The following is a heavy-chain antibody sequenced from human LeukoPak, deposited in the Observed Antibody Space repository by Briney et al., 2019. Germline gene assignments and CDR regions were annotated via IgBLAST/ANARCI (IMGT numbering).Heavy chain of an antibody. CDR1: GFTFSSYE. V-gene: IGHV3-48*03. CDR3: ARDDRRGAVAGTSYFQH. Sequence: GGPLRLSCAASGFTFSSYEMNWVRQAPGKGLEWVSCISSSGRTTYYADSVKGRFTISRDNAKNSLYLQMNSLRAEDTAVYYCARDDRRGAVAGTSYFQHWGQGTLVTVSS. CDR2: ISSSGRTT. J-gene: IGHJ1*01. D-gene: IGHD6-19*01.